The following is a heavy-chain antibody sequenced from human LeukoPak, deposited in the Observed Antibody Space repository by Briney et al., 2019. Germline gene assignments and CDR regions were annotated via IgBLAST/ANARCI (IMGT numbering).Heavy chain of an antibody. V-gene: IGHV4-38-2*02. J-gene: IGHJ5*02. D-gene: IGHD1-7*01. CDR3: ARARANWNYTPGSWFDP. CDR1: GYSISSGYY. CDR2: IYHSGST. Sequence: SETLSLTCTVSGYSISSGYYWGWIRQPPGKGLEWIGSIYHSGSTYYNPSLKSRVTISVDTSKNQFSLKLSSVTAADTAVYYCARARANWNYTPGSWFDPWGQGTLVTVSS.